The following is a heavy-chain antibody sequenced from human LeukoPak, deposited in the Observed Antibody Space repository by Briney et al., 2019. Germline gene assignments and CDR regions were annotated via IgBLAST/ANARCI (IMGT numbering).Heavy chain of an antibody. CDR3: AKAGRSSTSPIDY. V-gene: IGHV3-30*02. CDR2: IRYDGSNK. Sequence: PGGSLRLSCAASGFTFSSYGMHWVRQAPGKGLEWMAFIRYDGSNKYYVDSVKGRFTISRDNSKNTLYLQMNSLRAEDTAVYYCAKAGRSSTSPIDYWGQGTLVTVSS. J-gene: IGHJ4*02. CDR1: GFTFSSYG. D-gene: IGHD2-2*01.